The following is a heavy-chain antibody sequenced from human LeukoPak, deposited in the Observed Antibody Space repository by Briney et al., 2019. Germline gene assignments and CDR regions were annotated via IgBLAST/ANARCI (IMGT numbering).Heavy chain of an antibody. CDR1: GFTFSSYW. D-gene: IGHD3-22*01. V-gene: IGHV3-74*01. J-gene: IGHJ3*02. CDR2: INSDGSST. Sequence: PGGSLRLSCAASGFTFSSYWMHWVRQAPGKGLVWVSRINSDGSSTSYADSVKGRFTISRDNAKNTLYLQMNSLRAEDTAVYYCARVDSSEIGAFDIWGQGTMVTVSS. CDR3: ARVDSSEIGAFDI.